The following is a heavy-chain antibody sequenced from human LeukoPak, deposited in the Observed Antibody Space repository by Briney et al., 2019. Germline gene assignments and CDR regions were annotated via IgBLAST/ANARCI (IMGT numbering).Heavy chain of an antibody. Sequence: ASVKVSCKASGYSHTSDWMHWVRQAPGQGLEWMGAINSGSGSVSHARKLQGRVTMTRDTATSTVYMELSSLGSEDTAVYYCTREVVGTTIKNFDSWGQGTLVTVSP. CDR3: TREVVGTTIKNFDS. D-gene: IGHD4-11*01. J-gene: IGHJ4*02. CDR1: GYSHTSDW. V-gene: IGHV1-46*01. CDR2: INSGSGSV.